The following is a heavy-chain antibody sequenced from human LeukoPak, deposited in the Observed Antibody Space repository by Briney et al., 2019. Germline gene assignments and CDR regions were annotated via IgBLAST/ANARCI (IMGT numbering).Heavy chain of an antibody. Sequence: PGGSLRLSCAASGFTLNMYSMNWVRQAPGKGLEWVSYVSSSSSLIYYSDSVRGRLAISRDSATNSVSLQMNSLRVEDTAVYYCAREDGYCSGGSCYTWYYMDVWGKGTTVTVSS. J-gene: IGHJ6*03. D-gene: IGHD2-15*01. CDR1: GFTLNMYS. CDR3: AREDGYCSGGSCYTWYYMDV. CDR2: VSSSSSLI. V-gene: IGHV3-48*01.